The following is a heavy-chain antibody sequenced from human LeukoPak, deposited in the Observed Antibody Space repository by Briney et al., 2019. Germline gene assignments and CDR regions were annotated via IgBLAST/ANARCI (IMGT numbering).Heavy chain of an antibody. J-gene: IGHJ4*02. CDR2: IHYSGST. CDR3: ARYMTTVTTHNREYFDY. D-gene: IGHD4-17*01. Sequence: PSETLSLTCTVSGGSISSDYWSWIRQSPGKGLEWIGYIHYSGSTNYNPSLKSRVTISVDTSKNQFSLKLSSVTAADTAVYYCARYMTTVTTHNREYFDYWGQGTLVTVSS. V-gene: IGHV4-59*01. CDR1: GGSISSDY.